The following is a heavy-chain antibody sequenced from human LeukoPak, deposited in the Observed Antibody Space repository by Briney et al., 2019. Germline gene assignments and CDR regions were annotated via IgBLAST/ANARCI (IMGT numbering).Heavy chain of an antibody. Sequence: ASVKVSCKASGGTFSSYAISWVRQAPGQGLEWMGGIIPIFGTANYAQKFQGRVTITADESTSTAYMELSSLRSEDTAVYYCARSWGSSKNWFDPWGQGTLVTVSS. V-gene: IGHV1-69*13. D-gene: IGHD2-2*01. J-gene: IGHJ5*02. CDR2: IIPIFGTA. CDR3: ARSWGSSKNWFDP. CDR1: GGTFSSYA.